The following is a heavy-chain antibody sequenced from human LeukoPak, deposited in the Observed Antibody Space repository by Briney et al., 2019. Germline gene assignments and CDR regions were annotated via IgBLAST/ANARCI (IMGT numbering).Heavy chain of an antibody. CDR1: GFTFSSYA. V-gene: IGHV3-23*01. D-gene: IGHD4-17*01. Sequence: PGGSLRLSCAASGFTFSSYAMSWVRQAPGKGLEWVSVISASGDNTYYADSVKGRFTISRDDSKNTVYLQMNSLRADDTAVYHCAKGGRRHYGDYVAFWGQGTLVTVSS. CDR3: AKGGRRHYGDYVAF. CDR2: ISASGDNT. J-gene: IGHJ4*02.